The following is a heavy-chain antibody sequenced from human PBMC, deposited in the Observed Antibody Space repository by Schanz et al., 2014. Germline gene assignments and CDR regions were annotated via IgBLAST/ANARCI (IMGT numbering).Heavy chain of an antibody. Sequence: QVLQVQSGSELKKPGTSVKVSCKASGYTFSDYYIHWVRQAPGQGLEWMGIINPIGGSTTYAQKFRGAVTLTTDTSTDTAYLELTSLRSEDTAVYYCARGSPENMIRGELDYWGQGTLVTVSS. CDR1: GYTFSDYY. CDR2: INPIGGST. CDR3: ARGSPENMIRGELDY. J-gene: IGHJ4*02. V-gene: IGHV1-46*03. D-gene: IGHD3-10*01.